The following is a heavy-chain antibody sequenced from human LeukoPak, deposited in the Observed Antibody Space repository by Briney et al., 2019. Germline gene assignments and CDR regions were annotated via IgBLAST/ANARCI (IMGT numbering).Heavy chain of an antibody. CDR1: GFTFGNSW. D-gene: IGHD3-3*01. CDR3: ARSPRKIFGGPQYYFDY. V-gene: IGHV3-7*01. CDR2: IKQDGSEN. Sequence: GSLRLSCAASGFTFGNSWMSWVRPAPGKGLEWVANIKQDGSENYSVDSVKGRFTISRDNAKNSLYLQMNSLRAEDTAVYYCARSPRKIFGGPQYYFDYWGQGTLVTVSS. J-gene: IGHJ4*02.